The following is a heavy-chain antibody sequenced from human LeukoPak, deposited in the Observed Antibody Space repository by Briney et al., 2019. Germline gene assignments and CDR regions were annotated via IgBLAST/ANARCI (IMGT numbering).Heavy chain of an antibody. V-gene: IGHV1-2*02. CDR1: GYTFTGYY. Sequence: ASVKVSCKASGYTFTGYYMHWVRRAPGQGLEWMGWINPNSGGTNYAQKFQGRVTMTRDTSISTAYMELSRLRSDDTAVYYCAREDFVALYDSSGYYRFDPWGQGTLVTVSS. CDR3: AREDFVALYDSSGYYRFDP. D-gene: IGHD3-22*01. CDR2: INPNSGGT. J-gene: IGHJ5*02.